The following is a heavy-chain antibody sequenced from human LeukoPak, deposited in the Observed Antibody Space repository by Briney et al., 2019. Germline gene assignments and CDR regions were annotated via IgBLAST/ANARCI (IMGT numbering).Heavy chain of an antibody. CDR3: ARESGAFCPFGF. Sequence: PSGTLSLTCAVSGGSILTTNWWSWVRQPPGKGLEWIGEVHLSGASNYTPSLKSRVSMSIDNSKNQLSLELTSVTAADPAIYYCARESGAFCPFGFWGQGTLVTVSS. CDR2: VHLSGAS. CDR1: GGSILTTNW. D-gene: IGHD1-26*01. J-gene: IGHJ4*02. V-gene: IGHV4-4*02.